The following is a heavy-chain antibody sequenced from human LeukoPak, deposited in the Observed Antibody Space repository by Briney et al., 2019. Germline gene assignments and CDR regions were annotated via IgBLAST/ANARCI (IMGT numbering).Heavy chain of an antibody. J-gene: IGHJ4*02. CDR2: FSGGAT. V-gene: IGHV3-23*01. Sequence: GGSLRLSCAASGFTFGSYAMSWVRQAPGKGLEWVSTFSGGATYYADSVKGRFTLSRDNSKNTVYLQMNSLRAEDTAVYYCAKKPASSGYYPLDYWGQGTLVTVSS. CDR1: GFTFGSYA. D-gene: IGHD3-22*01. CDR3: AKKPASSGYYPLDY.